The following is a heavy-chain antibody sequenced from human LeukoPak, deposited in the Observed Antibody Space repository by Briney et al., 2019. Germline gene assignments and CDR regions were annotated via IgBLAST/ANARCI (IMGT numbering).Heavy chain of an antibody. CDR3: ARGEQQLATN. V-gene: IGHV1-8*02. Sequence: ASVKVSCKASGGTFSSYAINWVRQATGQGLEWMGWMNPNSGNTGYAQKFQGRVTMTRNTSISTAYMELSSLRSEDTAVYYCARGEQQLATNWGQGTLVTVSS. D-gene: IGHD6-13*01. CDR1: GGTFSSYA. CDR2: MNPNSGNT. J-gene: IGHJ4*02.